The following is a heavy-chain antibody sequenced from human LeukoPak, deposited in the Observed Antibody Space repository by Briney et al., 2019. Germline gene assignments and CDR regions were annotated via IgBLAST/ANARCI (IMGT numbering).Heavy chain of an antibody. CDR1: GFMFSTYW. V-gene: IGHV3-7*04. CDR3: AGGDFYGSGSARRHWFDP. J-gene: IGHJ5*02. D-gene: IGHD3-10*01. Sequence: GGSLRLSCTASGFMFSTYWMTWVRQAPGKGLEWVAFIEQHGNEKYYMDSVKGRFTISRDNAKNSLYLETNSLRADDTAVYYCAGGDFYGSGSARRHWFDPWGQGTLITVSS. CDR2: IEQHGNEK.